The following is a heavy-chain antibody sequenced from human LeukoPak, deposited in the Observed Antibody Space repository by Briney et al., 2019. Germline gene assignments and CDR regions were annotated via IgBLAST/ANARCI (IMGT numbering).Heavy chain of an antibody. D-gene: IGHD6-13*01. Sequence: SQTLSLTCTVSGGSISSGDYYWSWIRQPLGKGLEWIGYIYYSGSTYYNPSLKSRVTISVDTSKNQFSLKLSSVTAADTAVYYCAREGGIAAELDYWGQGTLVTVSS. CDR3: AREGGIAAELDY. CDR2: IYYSGST. V-gene: IGHV4-30-4*08. CDR1: GGSISSGDYY. J-gene: IGHJ4*02.